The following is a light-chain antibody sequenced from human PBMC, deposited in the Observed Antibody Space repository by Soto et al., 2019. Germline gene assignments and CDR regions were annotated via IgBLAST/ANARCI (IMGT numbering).Light chain of an antibody. V-gene: IGKV3D-15*01. J-gene: IGKJ4*01. CDR3: QQYKKWPFT. CDR2: AAS. CDR1: QSVSSD. Sequence: EIVMTQSPAILSVSPGERATLSCRASQSVSSDLAWYQQKPGQPPRLLIYAASTGDTGIPARFSGSGSGTEFTLTITRLQSEDFVVYYCQQYKKWPFTFGGGTKVEIK.